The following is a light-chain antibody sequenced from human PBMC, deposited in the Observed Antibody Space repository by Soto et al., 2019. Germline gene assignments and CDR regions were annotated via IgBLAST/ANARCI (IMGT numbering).Light chain of an antibody. CDR1: QNIDNSF. V-gene: IGKV3D-20*02. J-gene: IGKJ5*01. CDR2: VAS. Sequence: EIVLTQSPGTLSLSPGERATLSCRASQNIDNSFLAWYQQKPGQAPRFLIYVASTRAPGIPARFSGRGSGADFTLTISSLEPEDFAVYYCQQRSDSITFGQGTRLEIK. CDR3: QQRSDSIT.